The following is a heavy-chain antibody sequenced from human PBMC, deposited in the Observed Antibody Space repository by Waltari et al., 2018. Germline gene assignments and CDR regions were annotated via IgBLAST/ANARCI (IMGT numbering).Heavy chain of an antibody. J-gene: IGHJ6*02. CDR2: IYYSGST. D-gene: IGHD2-15*01. V-gene: IGHV4-59*01. CDR3: ASGRAYYYYGMDV. CDR1: GGSISSYY. Sequence: QVQLQESGPGLVKPSETLSITCTVSGGSISSYYWSWIRQPPGKGLEWIGYIYYSGSTNYNPSLKSRVTISVDTSKNQFSLKLSSVTAADTAVYYCASGRAYYYYGMDVWGQGTTVTVSS.